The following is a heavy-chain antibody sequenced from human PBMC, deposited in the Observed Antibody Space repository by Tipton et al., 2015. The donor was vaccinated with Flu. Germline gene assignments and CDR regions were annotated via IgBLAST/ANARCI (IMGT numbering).Heavy chain of an antibody. J-gene: IGHJ4*02. CDR2: IRSDETTE. CDR3: AKSGGFDS. V-gene: IGHV3-30*02. Sequence: WIRQPPGKGLEWMAHIRSDETTEYADSVKGRFTISRDNSKDMLYLQMNSLRAEDTAVFYCAKSGGFDSWNQGALVIVSS. D-gene: IGHD1-26*01.